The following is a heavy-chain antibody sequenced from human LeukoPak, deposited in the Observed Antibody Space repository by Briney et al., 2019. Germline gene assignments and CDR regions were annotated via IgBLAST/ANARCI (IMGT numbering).Heavy chain of an antibody. CDR1: GGSISTYY. J-gene: IGHJ4*02. CDR3: ARLATYYYDSSPYDY. Sequence: PSETLSLTCSVSGGSISTYYWNWIRQPPGEGLEWIGYIFYSGTTNYNPSLKSRVTISVDTSKNQFSLRLSSVTAADTAVYYCARLATYYYDSSPYDYWGQGTLVTVSS. CDR2: IFYSGTT. V-gene: IGHV4-59*08. D-gene: IGHD3-22*01.